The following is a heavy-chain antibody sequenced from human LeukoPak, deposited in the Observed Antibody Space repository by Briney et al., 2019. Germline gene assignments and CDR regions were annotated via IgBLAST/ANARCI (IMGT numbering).Heavy chain of an antibody. J-gene: IGHJ4*02. CDR2: IYYSGST. CDR3: ARAEFGSGDSYFDY. D-gene: IGHD6-19*01. CDR1: SDSISSDY. V-gene: IGHV4-59*01. Sequence: PSETLSLTCSVSSDSISSDYWSWIRQLAGKGLEWIGYIYYSGSTNYNPSLKSRVTISVDTSKNQFSLKLSSVTAADTAVYYCARAEFGSGDSYFDYWGQGTLVTVSS.